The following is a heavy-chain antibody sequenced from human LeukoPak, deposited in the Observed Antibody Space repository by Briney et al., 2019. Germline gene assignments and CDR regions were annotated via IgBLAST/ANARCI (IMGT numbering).Heavy chain of an antibody. Sequence: GGSLRLSCAASGFTFSSYWMSWVRQAPGKGLEWVANIKQDGSEKYYVDSVKGRFTISRDNAKNSLYLQMNSLRAEDTAVYYCAREGLVGYCSSTSCSSYYGMDVWGQGTTVTVSS. V-gene: IGHV3-7*01. J-gene: IGHJ6*02. D-gene: IGHD2-2*03. CDR2: IKQDGSEK. CDR1: GFTFSSYW. CDR3: AREGLVGYCSSTSCSSYYGMDV.